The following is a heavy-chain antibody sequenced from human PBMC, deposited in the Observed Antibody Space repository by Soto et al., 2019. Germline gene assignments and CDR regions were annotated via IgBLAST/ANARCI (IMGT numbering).Heavy chain of an antibody. V-gene: IGHV3-30*18. D-gene: IGHD6-19*01. J-gene: IGHJ5*02. CDR3: AKDWGSSGWFNWFDP. Sequence: QVQLVESGGGVVQPGRSLRLSCVASGFTLSNTGMHWARQAPGKGLEWVAMISHDGSNTYYGDSVKGRFTISRDNSWNTLYLQMASLRTEDTSVYYCAKDWGSSGWFNWFDPWGQGTLVTVSS. CDR2: ISHDGSNT. CDR1: GFTLSNTG.